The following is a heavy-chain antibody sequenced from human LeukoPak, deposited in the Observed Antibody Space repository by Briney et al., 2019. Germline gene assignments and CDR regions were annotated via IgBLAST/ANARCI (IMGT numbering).Heavy chain of an antibody. V-gene: IGHV3-21*01. J-gene: IGHJ6*04. D-gene: IGHD3-10*02. Sequence: GGSLRLSCAASGFTFSSYSMNWVRQAPGKGLEWVSSISSSSSYIYYADSVKGRFTISRDNAKNSLYLQMNSLRAEVTAVYYCAELGITMIGGVWGKGTTVTISS. CDR3: AELGITMIGGV. CDR1: GFTFSSYS. CDR2: ISSSSSYI.